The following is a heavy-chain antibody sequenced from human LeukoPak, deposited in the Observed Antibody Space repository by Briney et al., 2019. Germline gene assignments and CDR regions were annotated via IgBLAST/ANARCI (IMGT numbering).Heavy chain of an antibody. Sequence: GGSLRLSCAASGFTFSSYGMHWVRQAPGKGLEWVSYISSSSSTIYYADSVKGRFTISRDNAKNSLYLQMNSLRAEDTAVYYCARVLHKRNYDSTTYYGYWGQGTLVTVSS. CDR3: ARVLHKRNYDSTTYYGY. V-gene: IGHV3-48*01. CDR2: ISSSSSTI. D-gene: IGHD3-22*01. J-gene: IGHJ4*02. CDR1: GFTFSSYG.